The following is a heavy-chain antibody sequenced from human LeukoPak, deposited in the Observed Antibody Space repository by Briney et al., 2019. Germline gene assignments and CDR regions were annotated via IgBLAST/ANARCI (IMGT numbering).Heavy chain of an antibody. CDR2: INWTGGST. D-gene: IGHD3-10*01. Sequence: PGGSLRLSCAASGFTFDDSGMSWVRQAPGKGLEWVSGINWTGGSTGYADSVKGRFTISRDNAKNTLYLQMNNLRAEDTAVYYCAKGRRTPLVGTITKSWVDYWGQGTLVTVSS. J-gene: IGHJ4*02. CDR1: GFTFDDSG. CDR3: AKGRRTPLVGTITKSWVDY. V-gene: IGHV3-20*04.